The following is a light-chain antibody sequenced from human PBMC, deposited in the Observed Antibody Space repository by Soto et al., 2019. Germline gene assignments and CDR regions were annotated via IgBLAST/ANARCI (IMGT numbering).Light chain of an antibody. CDR1: SSDVGGYNS. J-gene: IGLJ2*01. V-gene: IGLV2-14*03. CDR3: SSYTRKTTLV. Sequence: QSALTQPASVSGSPGQSITISCTGTSSDVGGYNSVSWYQQHPGKAPKLMIFDVSNRPSGVSNRFSGSKSGNTASLTISRLQAEDEADYYCSSYTRKTTLVFGGGTKLTVL. CDR2: DVS.